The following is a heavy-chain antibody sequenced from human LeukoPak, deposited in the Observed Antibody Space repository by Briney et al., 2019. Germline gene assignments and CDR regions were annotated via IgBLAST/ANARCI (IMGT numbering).Heavy chain of an antibody. CDR1: GFTFNNYA. V-gene: IGHV3-23*01. J-gene: IGHJ4*02. CDR2: ISFSGGTT. Sequence: GASLRLSCAASGFTFNNYAVNWVRQAPGKGLEWVSAISFSGGTTYYADSVKSRFTISRDNSKNTVYLQMNSLSADDTALYYCAKARSSGWYKGGFDYWGQGTLVTVSS. CDR3: AKARSSGWYKGGFDY. D-gene: IGHD6-19*01.